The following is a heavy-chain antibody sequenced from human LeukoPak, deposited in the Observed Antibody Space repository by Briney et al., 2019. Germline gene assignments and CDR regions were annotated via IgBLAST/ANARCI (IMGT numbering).Heavy chain of an antibody. CDR2: IYYSGST. CDR1: GGSISSGGYY. D-gene: IGHD5-12*01. V-gene: IGHV4-31*03. Sequence: PSQTLSLTCTVSGGSISSGGYYWSWIRQHPGKGLEWIGYIYYSGSTHYNPSLKSRVTISVDTSKNQFSLKLSSVTAADTAVYYCARMYSDYDPFDYWGQGTLVPVSS. CDR3: ARMYSDYDPFDY. J-gene: IGHJ4*02.